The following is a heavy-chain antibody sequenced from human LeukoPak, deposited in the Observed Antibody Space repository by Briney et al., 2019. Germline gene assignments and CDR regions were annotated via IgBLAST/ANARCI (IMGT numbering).Heavy chain of an antibody. D-gene: IGHD6-19*01. CDR1: GFTFSSYS. CDR3: AKNHFSSGWYSYYYYGMDV. J-gene: IGHJ6*02. Sequence: GGSLRLSCAASGFTFSSYSMNWVRQAPGKGLEWVSSISSSSSYIYYADSVKGRFTISRDNAKNSLYLQMNSLRAEDTALYYCAKNHFSSGWYSYYYYGMDVWGQGTTVTVSS. V-gene: IGHV3-21*04. CDR2: ISSSSSYI.